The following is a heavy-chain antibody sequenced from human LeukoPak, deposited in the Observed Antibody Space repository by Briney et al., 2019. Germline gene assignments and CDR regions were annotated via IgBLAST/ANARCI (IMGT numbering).Heavy chain of an antibody. CDR3: SRGPRIVGATPSYASAFDI. CDR1: GFTFSSYA. V-gene: IGHV3-30*01. Sequence: GRSLRLSCAASGFTFSSYAMHWVRQAPGQGLDRVAVISYDGSNKYYADSVKSRFTITRDNSKNTLYLQMNSLRADATAAYYCSRGPRIVGATPSYASAFDIWGQGTMVTVSS. J-gene: IGHJ3*02. CDR2: ISYDGSNK. D-gene: IGHD1-26*01.